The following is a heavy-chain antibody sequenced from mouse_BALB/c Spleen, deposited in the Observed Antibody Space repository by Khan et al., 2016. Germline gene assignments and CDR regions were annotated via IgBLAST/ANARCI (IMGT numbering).Heavy chain of an antibody. CDR1: GFDFSRYW. J-gene: IGHJ2*01. CDR2: INLDSSTI. CDR3: ARGNYVPGSLDY. D-gene: IGHD2-1*01. Sequence: EVKLLESGGGLVQPGGSLKLSCAASGFDFSRYWMSWVRQAPGKGLEWIGEINLDSSTIDYMPSLKDKFIISRDNAKNTLYLQMSKVRSEDTALYYCARGNYVPGSLDYWGQGTTLTVSS. V-gene: IGHV4-1*02.